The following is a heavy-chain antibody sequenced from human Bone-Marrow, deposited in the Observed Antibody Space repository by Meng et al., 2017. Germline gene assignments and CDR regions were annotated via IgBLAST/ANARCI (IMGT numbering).Heavy chain of an antibody. J-gene: IGHJ4*02. Sequence: GESLKISCAASGFNFSSYWMCWVRQAPGKGLEWVANIKQDGSEKYYVDSVKGRFTISRDNAKNSLYLQMNSLRAENTAVYYCARDLGMATISPFFDYWGQGTLVTVSS. V-gene: IGHV3-7*01. CDR1: GFNFSSYW. CDR2: IKQDGSEK. CDR3: ARDLGMATISPFFDY. D-gene: IGHD5-24*01.